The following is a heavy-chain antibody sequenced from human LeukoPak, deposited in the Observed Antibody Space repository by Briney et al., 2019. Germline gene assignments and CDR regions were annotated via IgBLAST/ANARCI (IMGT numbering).Heavy chain of an antibody. Sequence: AXXKVSCKASGYIFIDYEINWVRQAPGQGLEWMGWMNPKSGDTVYEQKFQGRVTITRDSSISTVYMELSSLRSEDTPLYYCARGRYMDVWCQATTVTVSS. J-gene: IGHJ6*03. V-gene: IGHV1-8*03. CDR2: MNPKSGDT. CDR3: ARGRYMDV. CDR1: GYIFIDYE.